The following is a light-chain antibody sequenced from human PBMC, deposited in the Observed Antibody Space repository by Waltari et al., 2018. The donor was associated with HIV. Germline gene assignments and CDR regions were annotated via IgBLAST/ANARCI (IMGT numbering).Light chain of an antibody. CDR3: QQYGSSPYT. J-gene: IGKJ2*01. V-gene: IGKV3-20*01. CDR2: DAS. CDR1: QSVSSSY. Sequence: EIVLTQSPGTLTLSPGERATLSCRASQSVSSSYLAWYQQKPGQTPRLLIYDASNRATGIPDRFSGSGSVTDFTLTISRLEPEDFAVYSCQQYGSSPYTFGQGTKLEIK.